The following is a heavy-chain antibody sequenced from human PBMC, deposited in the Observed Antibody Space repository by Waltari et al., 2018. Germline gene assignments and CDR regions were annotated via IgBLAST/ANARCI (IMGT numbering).Heavy chain of an antibody. D-gene: IGHD6-13*01. Sequence: QVQLQESGPGLVKPSETLSLTCTVSGGSISSYYWSWIRQPPGKGLEWIGYIYYSGSTNDNPTLKSRVTISVDTSKNQFSLKLSSVTAADTAVYYCARGVSSSWYVGYFDLWGRGTLVTVSS. CDR2: IYYSGST. CDR3: ARGVSSSWYVGYFDL. V-gene: IGHV4-59*01. CDR1: GGSISSYY. J-gene: IGHJ2*01.